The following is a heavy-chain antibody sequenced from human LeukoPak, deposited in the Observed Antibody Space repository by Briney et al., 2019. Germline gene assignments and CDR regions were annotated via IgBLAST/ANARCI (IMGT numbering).Heavy chain of an antibody. CDR3: ATEGTIAVAGSFDY. CDR2: FDPEDGET. D-gene: IGHD6-19*01. J-gene: IGHJ4*02. V-gene: IGHV1-24*01. CDR1: GYTLTELS. Sequence: ASVKVSCKVSGYTLTELSMHWVRQAPGKGLEWMGGFDPEDGETIYAQKFQGRVTMTEDTSTDTAYMELSSLRSEDPAVYYCATEGTIAVAGSFDYWGQGTLVTVSS.